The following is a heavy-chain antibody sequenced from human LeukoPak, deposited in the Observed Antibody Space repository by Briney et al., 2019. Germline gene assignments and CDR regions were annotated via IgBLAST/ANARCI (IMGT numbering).Heavy chain of an antibody. V-gene: IGHV4-31*03. CDR1: GCSISSSSYY. CDR3: ARRLQVATEAFDI. J-gene: IGHJ3*02. CDR2: IYYSGST. Sequence: KPSETLSLTCTVSGCSISSSSYYWSWIRQHPGKGLEWIGYIYYSGSTYYNPSLKSRVTISVDTSKNQFSLKLSSVTAADTAVYYCARRLQVATEAFDIWGQGTMVTVSS. D-gene: IGHD1-14*01.